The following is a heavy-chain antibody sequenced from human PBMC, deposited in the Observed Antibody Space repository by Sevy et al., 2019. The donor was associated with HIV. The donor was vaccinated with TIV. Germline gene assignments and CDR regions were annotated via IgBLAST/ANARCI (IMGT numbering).Heavy chain of an antibody. CDR3: ARALYDYLWGSYCAAADV. CDR1: GFTFTTHY. CDR2: IQQDGYGK. J-gene: IGHJ4*02. D-gene: IGHD3-16*01. V-gene: IGHV3-7*03. Sequence: GGSLRLSCTISGFTFTTHYMSWVRQAPGKGLEWVANIQQDGYGKLYVDSVKGRFTVSGDNASKSLYLQMNSLRVEEPAIYYCARALYDYLWGSYCAAADVWGQGTLVTVSS.